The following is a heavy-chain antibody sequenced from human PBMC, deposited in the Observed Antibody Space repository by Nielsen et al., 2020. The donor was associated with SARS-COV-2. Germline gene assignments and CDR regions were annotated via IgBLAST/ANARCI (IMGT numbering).Heavy chain of an antibody. D-gene: IGHD6-13*01. Sequence: WVRQAPGQRLEWMGWINAGNGNTKYSQKFQGRVTITRVTSASTAYMELSSLRSEDTAVYYCARELTGIAAAGTYYYYYMDVWGKGTTVTVSS. V-gene: IGHV1-3*01. CDR2: INAGNGNT. J-gene: IGHJ6*03. CDR3: ARELTGIAAAGTYYYYYMDV.